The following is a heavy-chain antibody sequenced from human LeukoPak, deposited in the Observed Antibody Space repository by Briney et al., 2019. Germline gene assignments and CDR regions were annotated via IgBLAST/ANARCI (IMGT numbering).Heavy chain of an antibody. CDR3: ARRKRYCSSTSCYTFDY. Sequence: SETLSLTCAVYGGSFSGYYWSWIRQPPGKGLEWIGEINHSGSTNYNPSLKSRVTISVDTSKNQFSLKLSSVTAADTAVYYCARRKRYCSSTSCYTFDYWGQGTLVTVSS. V-gene: IGHV4-34*01. D-gene: IGHD2-2*02. CDR2: INHSGST. J-gene: IGHJ4*02. CDR1: GGSFSGYY.